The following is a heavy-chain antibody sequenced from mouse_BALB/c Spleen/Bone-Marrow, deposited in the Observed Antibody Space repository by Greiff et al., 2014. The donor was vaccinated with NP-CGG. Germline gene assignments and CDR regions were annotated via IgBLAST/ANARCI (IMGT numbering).Heavy chain of an antibody. Sequence: EVQMVESGAELVKPGASVKLSCTASGFNIKDTYMHWVKQRPEQGLEWIGRIDPANGNTKYDPKFQDKATITADTSSNTAYLQLSSLTSEDTAVYYCANYYYGYYFDYWGQGTTPTVSS. CDR3: ANYYYGYYFDY. D-gene: IGHD1-1*01. V-gene: IGHV14-3*02. CDR1: GFNIKDTY. CDR2: IDPANGNT. J-gene: IGHJ2*01.